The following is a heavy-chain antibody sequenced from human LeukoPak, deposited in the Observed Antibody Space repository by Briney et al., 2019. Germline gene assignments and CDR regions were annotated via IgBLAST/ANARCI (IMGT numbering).Heavy chain of an antibody. D-gene: IGHD6-13*01. Sequence: GGSLRLSCTASGFTFGDYAMSWFRQAPGKGLEWVGLIRSKAYGGTTEYAASVKGRFTISRDDSKSIAYRQMNSLKTEDTAVYYCTRDRNYIAAVSEVNWGQGTLVTVSS. CDR1: GFTFGDYA. CDR3: TRDRNYIAAVSEVN. V-gene: IGHV3-49*03. J-gene: IGHJ4*02. CDR2: IRSKAYGGTT.